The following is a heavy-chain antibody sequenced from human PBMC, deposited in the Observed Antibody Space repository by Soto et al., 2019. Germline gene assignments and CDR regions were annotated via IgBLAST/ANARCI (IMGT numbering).Heavy chain of an antibody. V-gene: IGHV4-4*02. CDR2: IYHSGST. CDR1: GGSISSSNW. CDR3: ARDGGVRRRGMDV. Sequence: SETLSLTCAVSGGSISSSNWWSWVRQPPGKGLEWIGEIYHSGSTNYNPSLKSRVTISVDKSKNQFSLKLSSVTAADTAVYYCARDGGVRRRGMDVWGQGTTVTVSS. D-gene: IGHD3-3*01. J-gene: IGHJ6*02.